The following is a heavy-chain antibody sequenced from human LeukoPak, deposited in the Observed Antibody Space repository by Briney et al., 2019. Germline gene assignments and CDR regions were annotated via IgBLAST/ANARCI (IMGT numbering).Heavy chain of an antibody. D-gene: IGHD6-13*01. CDR1: GFTFSSYA. CDR3: AKPLSAASGTDFHH. J-gene: IGHJ4*02. Sequence: PGGSLRLSCAASGFTFSSYAMSWVRQAPGKGLDWVSAISGSGTTTYYADSVKGRFTISRDISKNTLYLQMNSLRAEDTAVYYCAKPLSAASGTDFHHWGQGTLVTVSS. CDR2: ISGSGTTT. V-gene: IGHV3-23*01.